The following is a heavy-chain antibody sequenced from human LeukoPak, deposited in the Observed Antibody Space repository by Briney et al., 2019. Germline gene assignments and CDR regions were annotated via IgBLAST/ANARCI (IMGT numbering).Heavy chain of an antibody. V-gene: IGHV3-48*03. J-gene: IGHJ6*02. CDR3: AGAYSSSWSYYYYYGMDV. CDR1: GFTFSSYE. CDR2: ISSSGSTI. D-gene: IGHD6-13*01. Sequence: GGSLRLSCAASGFTFSSYEMNWVRQAPGKGLEWVSYISSSGSTIYYADSVKGRFTISRDNAKNSLYLQMNSLRAEDTAVYYCAGAYSSSWSYYYYYGMDVWGQGTTVTVSS.